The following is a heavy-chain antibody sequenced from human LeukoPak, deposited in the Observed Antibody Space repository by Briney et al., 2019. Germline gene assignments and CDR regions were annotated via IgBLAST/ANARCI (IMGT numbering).Heavy chain of an antibody. Sequence: SETLSLTCTVSGGSISSYYWSWIRQPPGKGLEWIGYIYYSGSTNYNPSLKSRVTISVGTSKNQFSLKLSSVTAADTAVYYCARDKTMNDAFDIWGQGTMVTVSS. D-gene: IGHD3-22*01. J-gene: IGHJ3*02. CDR3: ARDKTMNDAFDI. V-gene: IGHV4-59*01. CDR2: IYYSGST. CDR1: GGSISSYY.